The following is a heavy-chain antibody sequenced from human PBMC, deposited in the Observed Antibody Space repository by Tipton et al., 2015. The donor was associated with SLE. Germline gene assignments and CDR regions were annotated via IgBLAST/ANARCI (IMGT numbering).Heavy chain of an antibody. CDR3: VCQLERPVLDAFEI. J-gene: IGHJ3*02. V-gene: IGHV4-38-2*02. Sequence: TLSLTCTVSGYSIRSGYFWGWIRQPPGKGLEWIGNVYHSGSTYYNPSLKSRVTISLDTSKNEFSLKLPSVTAADTAVYYCVCQLERPVLDAFEIWGQGTMVSVSS. CDR2: VYHSGST. CDR1: GYSIRSGYF. D-gene: IGHD1-1*01.